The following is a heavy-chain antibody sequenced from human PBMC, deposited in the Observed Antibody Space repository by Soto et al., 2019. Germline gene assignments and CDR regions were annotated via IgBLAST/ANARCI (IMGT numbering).Heavy chain of an antibody. CDR1: GGSISSGGYY. V-gene: IGHV4-31*03. J-gene: IGHJ5*02. CDR2: IYYSGST. Sequence: SETLSLTCTVSGGSISSGGYYWSWIRQHPGKGLEWIGYIYYSGSTYYNPSLKSRVTISVDTSKNQFSLRLSSVTAADTAVYYCARDVNTYSSSQNWFDPWGQGTLVTVSS. CDR3: ARDVNTYSSSQNWFDP. D-gene: IGHD6-13*01.